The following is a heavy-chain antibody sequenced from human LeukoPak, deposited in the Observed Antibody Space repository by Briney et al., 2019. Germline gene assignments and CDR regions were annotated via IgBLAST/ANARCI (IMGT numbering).Heavy chain of an antibody. J-gene: IGHJ6*02. Sequence: PGRSLRLSCAASGFTFSSYGMHWVRQAPGKGLEWVAVILYDGSNKYYADSVKGRFTISRDNSKNTLYLQMNSLRAEDTAVYYCAKNSDCSSTSCYSYYYGMDVWGQGTTVTVSS. V-gene: IGHV3-30*18. CDR2: ILYDGSNK. CDR3: AKNSDCSSTSCYSYYYGMDV. CDR1: GFTFSSYG. D-gene: IGHD2-2*01.